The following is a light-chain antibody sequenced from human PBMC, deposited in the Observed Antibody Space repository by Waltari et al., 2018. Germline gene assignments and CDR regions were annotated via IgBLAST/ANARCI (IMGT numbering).Light chain of an antibody. Sequence: QMTQSPSSRPASVGARGIITCRASQDIRHYLGWYQQKPGKAPKRLIYGTSSLDSGVPARFSGSGSGTEFTLTISSLQPEDFGTYYCLQYNTYPFTFGGGTKVEIK. CDR3: LQYNTYPFT. V-gene: IGKV1-17*01. CDR1: QDIRHY. CDR2: GTS. J-gene: IGKJ4*01.